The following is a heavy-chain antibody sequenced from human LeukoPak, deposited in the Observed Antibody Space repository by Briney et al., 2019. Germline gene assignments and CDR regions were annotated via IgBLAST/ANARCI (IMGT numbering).Heavy chain of an antibody. V-gene: IGHV3-21*04. CDR2: ISDISDYI. CDR1: GFTFSSNS. CDR3: AKAWPNSGNYYYDY. J-gene: IGHJ4*02. Sequence: GGSLRLSCAASGFTFSSNSMNWVRQAPGKGLEWVSSISDISDYIYYADSVEGRFTISRDNSQNTLYLQMNSLRAEDTAVYYCAKAWPNSGNYYYDYWGQGTLVTVSP. D-gene: IGHD3-22*01.